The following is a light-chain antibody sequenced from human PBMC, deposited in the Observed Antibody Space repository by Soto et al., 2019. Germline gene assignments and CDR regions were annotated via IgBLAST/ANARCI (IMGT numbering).Light chain of an antibody. CDR1: SSNIGRNT. Sequence: SALTQPPSASGTPGQTVIISCSGSSSNIGRNTAHWYRQLPGTAPQLLIYSNDLRPLGVPDRLSGSNPGTTASLAISGLQPEDEADYFCAAWDDSLNTYVFGSGTKVTVL. CDR3: AAWDDSLNTYV. CDR2: SND. V-gene: IGLV1-44*01. J-gene: IGLJ1*01.